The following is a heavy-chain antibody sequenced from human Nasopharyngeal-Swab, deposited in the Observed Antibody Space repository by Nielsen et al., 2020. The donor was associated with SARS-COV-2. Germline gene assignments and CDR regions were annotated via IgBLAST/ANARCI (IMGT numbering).Heavy chain of an antibody. Sequence: VRQMPGKGLEWMGGIIPIFGTANYAQKFQGRVTITADESTSTAYMELSSLRSEDTAVYYCALGATNYYYYGMDVWGQGTTVTVSS. CDR2: IIPIFGTA. D-gene: IGHD1-26*01. V-gene: IGHV1-69*01. CDR3: ALGATNYYYYGMDV. J-gene: IGHJ6*02.